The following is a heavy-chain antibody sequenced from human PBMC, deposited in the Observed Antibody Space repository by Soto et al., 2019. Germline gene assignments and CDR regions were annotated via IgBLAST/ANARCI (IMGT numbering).Heavy chain of an antibody. CDR2: IYYSGST. Sequence: QVQLQESGPGLVKPSETLSLTCTVSGGSISSYYWSWIRQPPGKGLEWIGYIYYSGSTNYNPSLTSRVPTSVDTSKNHFALKLSSVTAAATAVYYCATNYGAYADYWGQGTMVTVSS. V-gene: IGHV4-59*08. J-gene: IGHJ4*02. D-gene: IGHD4-17*01. CDR3: ATNYGAYADY. CDR1: GGSISSYY.